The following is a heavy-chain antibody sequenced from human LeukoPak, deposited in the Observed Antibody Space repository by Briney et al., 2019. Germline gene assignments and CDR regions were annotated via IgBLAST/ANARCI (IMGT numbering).Heavy chain of an antibody. CDR2: ISSSSSYI. CDR3: AKDSGHDYGDHVGSWYYYYMDV. Sequence: GGSLRLSCAASGFTFSRYSMNWVGQAPGKGLEWVSSISSSSSYIYYADSVKGRFTISRDNAKNSLYLQMNSLRAEDTAVYYCAKDSGHDYGDHVGSWYYYYMDVWGKGTTVTVSS. CDR1: GFTFSRYS. D-gene: IGHD4-17*01. J-gene: IGHJ6*03. V-gene: IGHV3-21*01.